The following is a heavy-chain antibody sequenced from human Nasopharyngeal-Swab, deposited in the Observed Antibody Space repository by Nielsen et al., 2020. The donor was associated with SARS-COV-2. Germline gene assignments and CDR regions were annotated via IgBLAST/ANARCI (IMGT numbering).Heavy chain of an antibody. J-gene: IGHJ3*02. CDR1: GFTFSSYA. CDR3: ARDLVRGRWLQYAFDI. V-gene: IGHV3-30*09. Sequence: GESLKISCAASGFTFSSYAMHWVRQAPGKGLEWVAVISYDGSNKYYADSVKGRFAISRDNSENTLYLQMNSLRAEDTAVYYCARDLVRGRWLQYAFDIWGQGTMVTVSS. D-gene: IGHD5-24*01. CDR2: ISYDGSNK.